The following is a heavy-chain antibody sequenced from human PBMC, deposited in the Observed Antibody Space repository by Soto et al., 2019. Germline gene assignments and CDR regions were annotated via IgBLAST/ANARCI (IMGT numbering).Heavy chain of an antibody. Sequence: EVQLVESGGGLVQPGRSLRLSCAASGFTFDDYAMHWVRQAPGTGLEWVSGISWNSGSIGYADSVKGRFTISRDNAKNSLYLQMNSLRAEDTSLYYCAKSATGTTGFDYWGQGTLVTVSS. CDR3: AKSATGTTGFDY. V-gene: IGHV3-9*01. CDR1: GFTFDDYA. D-gene: IGHD1-1*01. J-gene: IGHJ4*02. CDR2: ISWNSGSI.